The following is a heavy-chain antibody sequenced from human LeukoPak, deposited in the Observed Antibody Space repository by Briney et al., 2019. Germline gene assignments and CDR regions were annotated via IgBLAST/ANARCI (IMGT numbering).Heavy chain of an antibody. Sequence: GGSLRLSCAASGFTVSSNYMSWVRQAPGKGLEWVANIRQDGSEKYYVDSVKGRFTISRDNAKNSLYLQMNSLRAEDMAVYYCARRAYYDSLVGPCYFDYWGQGTLVTVSS. V-gene: IGHV3-7*01. CDR1: GFTVSSNY. CDR2: IRQDGSEK. D-gene: IGHD3-22*01. J-gene: IGHJ4*02. CDR3: ARRAYYDSLVGPCYFDY.